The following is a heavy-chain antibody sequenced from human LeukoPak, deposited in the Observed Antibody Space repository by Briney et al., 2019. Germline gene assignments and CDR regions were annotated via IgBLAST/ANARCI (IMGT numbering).Heavy chain of an antibody. CDR1: GGTFSSYA. CDR2: IIPIFGTA. Sequence: ASAKVSCKASGGTFSSYAISWVRQAPGQGLEWMGGIIPIFGTANYAQKFQGRVTITADESTSTAYMELRSLTSDDTAVYYCARDGYGSGKGYFDYWGQGTLVTVSS. CDR3: ARDGYGSGKGYFDY. V-gene: IGHV1-69*13. J-gene: IGHJ4*02. D-gene: IGHD3-10*01.